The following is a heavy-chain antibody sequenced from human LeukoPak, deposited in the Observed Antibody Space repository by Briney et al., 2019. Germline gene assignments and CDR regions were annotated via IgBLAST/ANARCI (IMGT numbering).Heavy chain of an antibody. D-gene: IGHD2-15*01. Sequence: ASVKVSCKASGYTFTGYYMHWVRQAPGQGLEWMGIINPSGGSTSYAQKFQGRVTMTRDMSTSTVYMELSSLRSEDTAVYYCARGVVVVAATDNWFDPWGQGTLVTVSS. CDR3: ARGVVVVAATDNWFDP. CDR2: INPSGGST. V-gene: IGHV1-46*01. J-gene: IGHJ5*02. CDR1: GYTFTGYY.